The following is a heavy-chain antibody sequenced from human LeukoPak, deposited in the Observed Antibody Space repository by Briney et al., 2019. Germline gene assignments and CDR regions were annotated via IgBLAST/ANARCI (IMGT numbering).Heavy chain of an antibody. D-gene: IGHD3-22*01. Sequence: GESLKISCKGSGYSFSNYWIGWVRQMPGKGLEWMGIIYPGDSDTRYSPSFQGQVTISADKSISTAYLQWSSLKASDTAMYYCARGPPPDYYDSSGYPPGWFDPWGQGTLVTVSS. J-gene: IGHJ5*02. CDR2: IYPGDSDT. V-gene: IGHV5-51*01. CDR1: GYSFSNYW. CDR3: ARGPPPDYYDSSGYPPGWFDP.